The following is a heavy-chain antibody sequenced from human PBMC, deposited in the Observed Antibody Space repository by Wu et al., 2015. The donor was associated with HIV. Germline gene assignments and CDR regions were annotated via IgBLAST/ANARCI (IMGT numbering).Heavy chain of an antibody. J-gene: IGHJ4*01. CDR2: INHNSGGT. CDR3: AFDPGLLDTLDY. V-gene: IGHV1-2*02. D-gene: IGHD1-26*01. Sequence: QVQLVQSGAEVKKPGASVKVSCKAYGNTFTDYYMHWVRQAPGQGLEWMGWINHNSGGTKLCTEVSGQGHHDQGHVISTAYMEVSSLISDDTAVYYCAFDPGLLDTLDYVGPRERWSPSP. CDR1: GNTFTDYY.